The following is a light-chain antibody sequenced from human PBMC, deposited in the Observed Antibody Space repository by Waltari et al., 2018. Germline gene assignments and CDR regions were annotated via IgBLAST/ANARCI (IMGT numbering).Light chain of an antibody. J-gene: IGKJ3*01. CDR1: QTIYNKY. CDR3: QQCGTSPPTG. Sequence: EIVLTQSPGTLSLSPGERATLSCRASQTIYNKYLAWYQQKSGQAPSLLIDGASSRATGIPDRFSGSGSGTDFTLTISRLEPEDFAVYFCQQCGTSPPTGFGPGTRLDVK. CDR2: GAS. V-gene: IGKV3-20*01.